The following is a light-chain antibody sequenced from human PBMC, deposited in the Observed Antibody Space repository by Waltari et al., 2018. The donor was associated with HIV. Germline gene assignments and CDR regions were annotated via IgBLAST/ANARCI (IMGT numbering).Light chain of an antibody. CDR1: QSISSW. CDR2: KAS. Sequence: DIQMTQAHSTLSASIGDRVTNPCRASQSISSWFAWYQQKPGKAPKLLIYKASSLESGVPSRFSGSGSGTEFTLTISSLQPDDFATYYCQQYNSYPVTFGQGTKLEIK. V-gene: IGKV1-5*03. CDR3: QQYNSYPVT. J-gene: IGKJ2*01.